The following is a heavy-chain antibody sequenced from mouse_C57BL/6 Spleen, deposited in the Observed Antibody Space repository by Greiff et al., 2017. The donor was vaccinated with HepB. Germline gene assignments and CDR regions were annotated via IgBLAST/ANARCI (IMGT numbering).Heavy chain of an antibody. D-gene: IGHD2-4*01. V-gene: IGHV7-3*01. Sequence: EVNLVESGGGLVQPGGSLSLSCAASGFTFTDYYMSWVRQPPGKALEWLGFIRNKANGYTTEYSASVKGRFTISRDNSQSILHLQMNALRAEDSATYYCASLVYDYDGYYFDYWGQGTTLTVSS. CDR2: IRNKANGYTT. J-gene: IGHJ2*01. CDR1: GFTFTDYY. CDR3: ASLVYDYDGYYFDY.